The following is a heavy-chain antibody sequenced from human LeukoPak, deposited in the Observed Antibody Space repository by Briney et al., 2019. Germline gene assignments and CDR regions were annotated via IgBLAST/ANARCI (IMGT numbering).Heavy chain of an antibody. D-gene: IGHD3-10*01. V-gene: IGHV1-8*02. CDR1: GGTFSSYA. CDR3: ARPYGSGRGAFDI. J-gene: IGHJ3*02. CDR2: MNPNSGNT. Sequence: GASVKVSCKASGGTFSSYAISWVRQATGQGLEWMGWMNPNSGNTGYAQKFQGRVTMTRNTSISTAYMELSSLRSEDTAVYYCARPYGSGRGAFDIWGQGTMVTVSS.